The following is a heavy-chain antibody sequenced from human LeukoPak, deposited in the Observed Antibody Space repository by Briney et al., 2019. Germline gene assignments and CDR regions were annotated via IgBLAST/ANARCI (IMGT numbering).Heavy chain of an antibody. CDR1: GGTFSSYA. J-gene: IGHJ5*02. CDR2: IIPIFGTA. V-gene: IGHV1-69*05. D-gene: IGHD3-3*01. Sequence: SVKVSCKASGGTFSSYAISWVRQAPGQGLEWMGGIIPIFGTANYTQKFQGRVTITTDESTSTAYMELSSLRSEDTAVYYCARDRGYDFWRRLGYNWFDPWGQGTLVTVSS. CDR3: ARDRGYDFWRRLGYNWFDP.